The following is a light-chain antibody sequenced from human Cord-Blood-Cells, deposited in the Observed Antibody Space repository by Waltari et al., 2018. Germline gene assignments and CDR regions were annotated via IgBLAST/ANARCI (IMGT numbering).Light chain of an antibody. V-gene: IGLV2-8*01. CDR3: SSYAGSNNVV. J-gene: IGLJ2*01. CDR2: EVS. Sequence: QSALTHPPSAYGPPGQSVTISCTGTSIDVGGYNYVSWYQQHPGKTPKLMIYEVSKRPSGVPDRFSGAKSGNTASLTVSGRQAEDEADYYCSSYAGSNNVVFGGGTTLTVL. CDR1: SIDVGGYNY.